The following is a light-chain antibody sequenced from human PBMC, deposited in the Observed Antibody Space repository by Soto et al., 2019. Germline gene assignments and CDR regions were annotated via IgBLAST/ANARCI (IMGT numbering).Light chain of an antibody. Sequence: DIQMTQSPSSLSASVGDRVTITCRASERIARHLNWYQQKPGKAPKLLIYAASSLQNGVPSRFRGGGSGTDFTLTIRNLQPEDFATYYCQQSYSTLSITFGQGTRLEIK. CDR3: QQSYSTLSIT. CDR2: AAS. J-gene: IGKJ5*01. V-gene: IGKV1-39*01. CDR1: ERIARH.